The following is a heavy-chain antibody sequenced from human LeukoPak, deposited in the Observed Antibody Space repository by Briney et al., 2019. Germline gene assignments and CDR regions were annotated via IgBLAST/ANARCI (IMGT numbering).Heavy chain of an antibody. V-gene: IGHV3-21*01. CDR3: ARVGYCGGDCSIYDY. CDR1: GFTFSSYS. D-gene: IGHD2-21*02. CDR2: ISSSSSYI. Sequence: PGGSLRLSCAASGFTFSSYSMNWVRQAPGKGLEWVSSISSSSSYIYYADSVKGRFTISRDNAKNSLYLQMNSLRAEDTAVYYCARVGYCGGDCSIYDYWGQGTLVTVSS. J-gene: IGHJ4*02.